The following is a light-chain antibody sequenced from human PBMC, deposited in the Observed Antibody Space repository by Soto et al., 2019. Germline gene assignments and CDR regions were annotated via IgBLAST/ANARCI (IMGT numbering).Light chain of an antibody. CDR1: SSHIGGNS. CDR2: SNH. V-gene: IGLV1-44*01. CDR3: STWDDSLRGLV. Sequence: QSVLTQPPSASGAPGQGISISCSGSSSHIGGNSVSWYRQVPGTAPKLLIFSNHQRPSGVPDRFSGSKSGTSASLAISGLQSEDEADYYCSTWDDSLRGLVFGGGTKVTVL. J-gene: IGLJ2*01.